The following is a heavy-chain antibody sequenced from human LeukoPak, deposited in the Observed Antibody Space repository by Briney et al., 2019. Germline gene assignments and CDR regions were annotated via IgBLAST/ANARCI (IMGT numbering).Heavy chain of an antibody. V-gene: IGHV3-49*04. D-gene: IGHD3-10*01. CDR3: TTDNRVPWY. CDR1: GFTFSDHY. CDR2: IRSKAYGGTT. J-gene: IGHJ4*02. Sequence: SLRLSCAASGFTFSDHYMDWVRQAPGKGLEWVGFIRSKAYGGTTEYAASVKGRFTISRDDSKSIAYLQMNSLKTEDTAVYYCTTDNRVPWYWGQGTLVTVSS.